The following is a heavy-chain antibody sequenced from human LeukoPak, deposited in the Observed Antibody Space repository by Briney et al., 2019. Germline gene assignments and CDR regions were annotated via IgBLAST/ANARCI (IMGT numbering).Heavy chain of an antibody. CDR3: ARDSPRDGYNYRGHDAFDI. V-gene: IGHV4-59*01. CDR1: GGSISSYY. J-gene: IGHJ3*02. Sequence: SETLSLTCTVSGGSISSYYWSWIRQPPGKGLEWIGYIYYSGSTNYNPSLKSRVTISVDTSKNQFSLKLSSVTAADTAVYYCARDSPRDGYNYRGHDAFDIWGQGTMVTVSS. D-gene: IGHD5-24*01. CDR2: IYYSGST.